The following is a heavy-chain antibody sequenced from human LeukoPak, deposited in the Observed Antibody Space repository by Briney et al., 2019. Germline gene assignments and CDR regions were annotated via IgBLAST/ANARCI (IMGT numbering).Heavy chain of an antibody. D-gene: IGHD3-22*01. V-gene: IGHV4-31*03. J-gene: IGHJ5*02. Sequence: SETLSLTCTVSGCSISSGGYYWSWIRQHPGKGLEWIGYIYYSGSTYYNPSLKSRLTISVDTSKNQFSLKLSSVTAADTAVYYCAREYRGGDSSGYNHWGQGTLVTVSS. CDR2: IYYSGST. CDR1: GCSISSGGYY. CDR3: AREYRGGDSSGYNH.